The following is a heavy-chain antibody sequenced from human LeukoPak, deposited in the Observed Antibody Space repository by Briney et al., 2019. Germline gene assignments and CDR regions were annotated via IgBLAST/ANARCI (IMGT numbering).Heavy chain of an antibody. CDR2: IYSGGST. V-gene: IGHV3-53*01. Sequence: PGGSLRLSCAASGFTVSSNYMSWVRQAPGKGLEWVSVIYSGGSTYYADSVKGRFTISRDNSKHTLYLQMNSLRAEDTAVYYCAREARKNYYGSGSYYNSPDYYYYYMDVWGKGTTVTISS. CDR3: AREARKNYYGSGSYYNSPDYYYYYMDV. J-gene: IGHJ6*03. D-gene: IGHD3-10*01. CDR1: GFTVSSNY.